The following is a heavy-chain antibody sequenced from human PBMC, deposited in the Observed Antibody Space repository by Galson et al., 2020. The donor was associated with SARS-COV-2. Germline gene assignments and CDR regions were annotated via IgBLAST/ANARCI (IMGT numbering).Heavy chain of an antibody. CDR1: GYTFTSYA. V-gene: IGHV7-4-1*02. CDR3: ARVSLWFGELFNWFDP. J-gene: IGHJ5*02. D-gene: IGHD3-10*01. Sequence: ASVKVSCKASGYTFTSYAMNWVRQAPGQGLEWMGWINTNTGNPTYAQGFTGRFVFSLDTSVSTAYLQISSLKAEDTAVNYCARVSLWFGELFNWFDPWGQGTLVTVSS. CDR2: INTNTGNP.